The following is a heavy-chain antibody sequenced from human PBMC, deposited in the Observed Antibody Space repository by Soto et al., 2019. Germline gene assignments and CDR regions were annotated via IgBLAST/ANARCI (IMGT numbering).Heavy chain of an antibody. D-gene: IGHD2-8*01. J-gene: IGHJ4*02. CDR2: ISYDGSNK. Sequence: GGSLRLSGAASEFTFSKHGMHWVRQAPGKGLEWVTVISYDGSNKYYGDSVKDRFTISRDNSKNTLYLHMNSLRPEDTAVYFCAKGPPLLMVYPVLDSWGQGTLVSV. CDR3: AKGPPLLMVYPVLDS. CDR1: EFTFSKHG. V-gene: IGHV3-30*18.